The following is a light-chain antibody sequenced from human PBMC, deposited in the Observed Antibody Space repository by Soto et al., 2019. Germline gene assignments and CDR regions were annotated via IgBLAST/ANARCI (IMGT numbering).Light chain of an antibody. CDR2: GAS. Sequence: DIQMTQSPSSLSASVGDRVTITCRASQGISTYLNWYHQKPGKAPKLLIYGASTLQSGVPSRFSGSGSGTDFTLTISSLQPEDFATYYCQESYSAPQFTFGGGTKVDIK. CDR3: QESYSAPQFT. J-gene: IGKJ4*01. CDR1: QGISTY. V-gene: IGKV1-39*01.